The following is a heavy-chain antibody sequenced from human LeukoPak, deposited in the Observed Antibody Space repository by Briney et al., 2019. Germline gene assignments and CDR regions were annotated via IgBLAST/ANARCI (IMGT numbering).Heavy chain of an antibody. Sequence: GGSLRLSCAASGFTFSSYWMSWVRQAPGKGLEWVANITQDGSEKYYVDSVKGRFTISRDNAKNSLYLQMNSLRAEDTAVYYCARDLISPTVTTGYYFDYWGQGTLVTVSS. CDR3: ARDLISPTVTTGYYFDY. J-gene: IGHJ4*02. D-gene: IGHD4-17*01. CDR1: GFTFSSYW. CDR2: ITQDGSEK. V-gene: IGHV3-7*01.